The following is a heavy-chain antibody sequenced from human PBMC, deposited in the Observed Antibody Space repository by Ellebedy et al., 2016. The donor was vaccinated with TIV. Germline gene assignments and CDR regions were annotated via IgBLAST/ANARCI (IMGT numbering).Heavy chain of an antibody. D-gene: IGHD1-1*01. J-gene: IGHJ4*01. CDR2: IYHSGYT. CDR1: GDSLSSDNW. V-gene: IGHV4-4*02. CDR3: VSSRDNWNLN. Sequence: MPSETLSLTCAVSGDSLSSDNWWHWVRQPPGKGLEWIGEIYHSGYTKINPSLKSRATISLDWSNNSFSLGLRSVNAADTAVYYCVSSRDNWNLNWGHGTLVTVSS.